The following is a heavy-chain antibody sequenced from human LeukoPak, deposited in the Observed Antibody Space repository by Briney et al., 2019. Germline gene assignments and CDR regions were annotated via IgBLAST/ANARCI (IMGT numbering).Heavy chain of an antibody. CDR1: GFTFSSYD. J-gene: IGHJ4*02. CDR2: ISSSASTI. V-gene: IGHV3-48*03. CDR3: ARDPSPILRRNYFDY. Sequence: QSGGSLRLSCAASGFTFSSYDMNWVRQAPGKGLEWVSFISSSASTIDYADSVKGRFTISRDNAKNSLYLQMNSLRAEDTAVYYCARDPSPILRRNYFDYWGQGTLVTVSS. D-gene: IGHD4-17*01.